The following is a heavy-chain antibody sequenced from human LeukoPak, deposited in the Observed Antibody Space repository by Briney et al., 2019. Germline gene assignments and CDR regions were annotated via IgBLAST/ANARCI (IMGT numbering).Heavy chain of an antibody. Sequence: SETLSLTCTVSGGSISSGDYYWSWIRQPPGKGLEWIGYIYYSGSTYYNPSLKSRVTISVDTSKSQFSLKLSSVTAADTAVCYCASSPAYYDILTGYLKPYYFDYWGQGTLVTVSS. CDR1: GGSISSGDYY. CDR3: ASSPAYYDILTGYLKPYYFDY. D-gene: IGHD3-9*01. CDR2: IYYSGST. V-gene: IGHV4-30-4*08. J-gene: IGHJ4*02.